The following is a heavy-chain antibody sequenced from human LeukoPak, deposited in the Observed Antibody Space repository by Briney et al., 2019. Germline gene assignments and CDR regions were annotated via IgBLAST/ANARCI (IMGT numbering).Heavy chain of an antibody. V-gene: IGHV4-59*01. D-gene: IGHD1-26*01. Sequence: SETLSLTCSVSGDSISSNYWTWIRQPPGKGLEWIGYIHYSGSTYYNPSLKSRVTISADMSKNQFSLKLNSVTAADTAVYYCARDAASSGSYFDYWGQGTLVTVSS. CDR1: GDSISSNY. CDR3: ARDAASSGSYFDY. CDR2: IHYSGST. J-gene: IGHJ4*02.